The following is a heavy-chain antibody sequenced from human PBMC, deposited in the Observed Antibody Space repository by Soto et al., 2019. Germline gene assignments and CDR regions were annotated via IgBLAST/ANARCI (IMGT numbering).Heavy chain of an antibody. CDR3: ARATTYSSSREFDY. Sequence: KASETLSLTCAVSGGSISSSNWWSWVRQPPGKGLEWIGEIYHSGSTNYNPSLKSRVTISVDKSKNQFSLKLSSVTAADTAVYYCARATTYSSSREFDYWGQGTLVTVSS. CDR2: IYHSGST. CDR1: GGSISSSNW. D-gene: IGHD6-6*01. V-gene: IGHV4-4*02. J-gene: IGHJ4*02.